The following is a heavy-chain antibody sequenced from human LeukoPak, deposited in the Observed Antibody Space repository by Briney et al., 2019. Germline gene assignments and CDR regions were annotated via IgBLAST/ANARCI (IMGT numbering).Heavy chain of an antibody. V-gene: IGHV3-48*01. CDR2: ISSSSSTI. Sequence: GGSLRLSCAASGLTISSYSMNWVRQAPGKGLQWVSYISSSSSTIYYADSVKGRFTISRDNAKNSLYLQMNSLRAEDTAVYYCARSPRYYFDYWGQGTLVAVSP. CDR3: ARSPRYYFDY. J-gene: IGHJ4*02. D-gene: IGHD4-17*01. CDR1: GLTISSYS.